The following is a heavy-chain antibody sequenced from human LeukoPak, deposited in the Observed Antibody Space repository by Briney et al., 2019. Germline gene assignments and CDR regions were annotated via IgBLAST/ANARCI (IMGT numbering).Heavy chain of an antibody. CDR1: GYTFTSYY. V-gene: IGHV1-46*01. CDR3: ARDTVTPEAPQLYGMDV. CDR2: TNPSGGST. Sequence: ASVKVSCKASGYTFTSYYMHWVRQAPGQGLEWMGITNPSGGSTSYAQKFQGRVTMTRDTSTSTVYMELSSLRSEDTAVYYCARDTVTPEAPQLYGMDVWGQGTTVTVSS. D-gene: IGHD4-17*01. J-gene: IGHJ6*02.